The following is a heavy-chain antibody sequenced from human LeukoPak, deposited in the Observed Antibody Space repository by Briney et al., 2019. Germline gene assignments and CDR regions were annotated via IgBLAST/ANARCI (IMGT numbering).Heavy chain of an antibody. J-gene: IGHJ6*03. D-gene: IGHD2-2*01. CDR2: IFHRGST. Sequence: SQTLSLTCSVSGDSINNGSYYWNWIRQPPGKGLEWIGYIFHRGSTYYNPSLKSRVTISVDGSMNQISLQLSSVTAADTALYYCASLYCSTTDCLYSHYMDVWAKGPRSPSP. CDR1: GDSINNGSYY. CDR3: ASLYCSTTDCLYSHYMDV. V-gene: IGHV4-30-2*01.